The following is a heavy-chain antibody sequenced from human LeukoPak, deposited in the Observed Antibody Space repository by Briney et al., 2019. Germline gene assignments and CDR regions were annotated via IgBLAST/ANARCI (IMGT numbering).Heavy chain of an antibody. CDR2: VYYSGST. J-gene: IGHJ4*02. Sequence: SETLSLTCTVSGDSISSYYWSWIRQPPGKGLEWIGYVYYSGSTNYNPSLKSRVTISLGTSKKQFSLNLSSVTAADTAVYYCARSKTVPGGYFDYWGQGTLVTVSS. V-gene: IGHV4-59*01. CDR3: ARSKTVPGGYFDY. CDR1: GDSISSYY. D-gene: IGHD3-16*01.